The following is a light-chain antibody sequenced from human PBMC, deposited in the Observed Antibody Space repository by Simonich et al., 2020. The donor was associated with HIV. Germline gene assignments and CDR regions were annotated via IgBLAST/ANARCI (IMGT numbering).Light chain of an antibody. CDR3: QQYNDWPRT. Sequence: EIVMTQSPATLSVATGERATLSCRASQSVSSNLDWYQQKPGQAPRLFIYGASTRATGIPARFSGSGSGTEFTLTISSMQSEDFAVYYCQQYNDWPRTFGQGTKVEI. J-gene: IGKJ1*01. CDR2: GAS. V-gene: IGKV3-15*01. CDR1: QSVSSN.